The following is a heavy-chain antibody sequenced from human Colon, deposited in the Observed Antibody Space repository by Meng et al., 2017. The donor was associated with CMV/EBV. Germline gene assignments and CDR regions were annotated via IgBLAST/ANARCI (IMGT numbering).Heavy chain of an antibody. CDR2: LSGIGGTT. CDR1: GFPFSSHA. Sequence: GESLELSRAASGFPFSSHAMTWVRQAPGKGLEWVAGLSGIGGTTYYADSVKGRFTISRDNSKNTLYLQMNSLRAEDTAVYYCAKDSRYEWNYYFDNWGQGVLVTVSS. J-gene: IGHJ4*02. D-gene: IGHD1-7*01. CDR3: AKDSRYEWNYYFDN. V-gene: IGHV3-23*01.